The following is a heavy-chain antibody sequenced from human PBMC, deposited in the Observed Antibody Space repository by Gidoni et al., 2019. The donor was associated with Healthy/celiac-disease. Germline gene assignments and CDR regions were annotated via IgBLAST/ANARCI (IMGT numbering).Heavy chain of an antibody. CDR2: IYYSGST. Sequence: QVQLQESGPGLVKPSETLSLTCTVSGGSVSSGSYYWSWIRQPPGKGLEWIGYIYYSGSTNYNPSLKSRVTRSVDTSKNQFSLKLSSVTAADTAVYYCAREGIAAAGTDYWGQGTLVTVSS. V-gene: IGHV4-61*01. CDR1: GGSVSSGSYY. D-gene: IGHD6-13*01. CDR3: AREGIAAAGTDY. J-gene: IGHJ4*02.